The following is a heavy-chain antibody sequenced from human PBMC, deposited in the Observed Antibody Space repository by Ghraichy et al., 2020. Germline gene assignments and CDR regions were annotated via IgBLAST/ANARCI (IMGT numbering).Heavy chain of an antibody. CDR1: GGSFSGYY. V-gene: IGHV4-34*01. CDR2: INHSGST. Sequence: SETLSLTCAVYGGSFSGYYWSWIRQPPGKGLEWIGEINHSGSTNYNPSLKSRVTISVDTSKNQFSLKLSSVTAADTAVYYCARGRRQRYYYYYGMDVWGQGTTVTVSS. CDR3: ARGRRQRYYYYYGMDV. J-gene: IGHJ6*02.